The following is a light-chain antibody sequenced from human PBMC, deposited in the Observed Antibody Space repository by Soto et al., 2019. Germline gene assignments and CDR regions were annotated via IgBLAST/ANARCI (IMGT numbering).Light chain of an antibody. CDR1: QSVSSSY. J-gene: IGKJ5*01. CDR3: QQYGSSPSIT. V-gene: IGKV3-20*01. CDR2: GAS. Sequence: EIVLTQSPGTLSLSPGKRATLSCRASQSVSSSYLAWYQQKPGQAPRLLIYGASSRATGIPDRFSGSGSGTDFTRTISRLEPEDFAVYYCQQYGSSPSITFGQGTRLEIK.